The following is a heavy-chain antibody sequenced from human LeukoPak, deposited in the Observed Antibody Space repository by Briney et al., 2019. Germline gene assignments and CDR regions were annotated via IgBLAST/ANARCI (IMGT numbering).Heavy chain of an antibody. J-gene: IGHJ4*02. CDR3: ARHRFASPLDS. Sequence: SETLSLTCAVYGGSFSGYYWSWIRQPPGKGLEWIGYIFHTGDSNHNPSLKRRVSISLDTSRDQITLRLTSVTAADTAVYYCARHRFASPLDSWGQGTLVTVSS. CDR2: IFHTGDS. CDR1: GGSFSGYY. D-gene: IGHD2-21*01. V-gene: IGHV4-59*08.